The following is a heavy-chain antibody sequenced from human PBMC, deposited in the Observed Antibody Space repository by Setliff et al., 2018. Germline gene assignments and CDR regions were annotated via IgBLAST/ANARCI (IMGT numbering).Heavy chain of an antibody. D-gene: IGHD3-22*01. CDR1: GYTLSSYY. J-gene: IGHJ4*02. V-gene: IGHV1-46*01. CDR2: INPSGENT. CDR3: ARSIPYDSSGQHFDY. Sequence: ASVKVSCKASGYTLSSYYMHWVRQAPGQGLEWLGLINPSGENTVYAEEFQDRLSMTRDTSTSTVYMDLESLKSGDTAIYYCARSIPYDSSGQHFDYWGQGTLVTVSS.